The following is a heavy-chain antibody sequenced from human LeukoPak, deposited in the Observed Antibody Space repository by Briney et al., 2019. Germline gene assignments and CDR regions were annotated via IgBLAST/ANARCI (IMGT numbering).Heavy chain of an antibody. CDR2: IYTSGST. V-gene: IGHV4-4*07. CDR1: GGSISSYY. CDR3: ARGGNDYVWGSYRQPYYFDY. D-gene: IGHD3-16*02. Sequence: PSETLSLTCTVSGGSISSYYWSWIRQPAGKGLEWIGRIYTSGSTNYNPSLKSRVTMSVDTSKNQFSLKLSSVTAADTAVYYCARGGNDYVWGSYRQPYYFDYWGQGTLVTVSS. J-gene: IGHJ4*02.